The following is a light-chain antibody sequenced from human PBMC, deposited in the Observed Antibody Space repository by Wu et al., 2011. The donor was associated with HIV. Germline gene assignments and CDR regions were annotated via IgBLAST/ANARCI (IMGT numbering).Light chain of an antibody. V-gene: IGKV3-20*01. J-gene: IGKJ1*01. CDR3: HQYGSSPRT. CDR1: QSVSSDY. Sequence: TLSCRASQSVSSDYLAWYQQKPGHGSHGSSSMVHPAGHWHPRQVQCSGSGTDFTLTISRLEPEDSAVFYCHQYGSSPRTFGQGTKVEIK. CDR2: VHP.